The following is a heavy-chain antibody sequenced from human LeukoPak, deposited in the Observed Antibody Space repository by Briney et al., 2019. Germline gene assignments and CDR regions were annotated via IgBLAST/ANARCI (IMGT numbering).Heavy chain of an antibody. D-gene: IGHD2-2*02. CDR3: AALVPAAIGRWFDP. V-gene: IGHV1-69*02. Sequence: RASVKVSCKASGGTFSSYTISWVRQAPGQGLEWMGRIIPILGIANYAQKFQGRVTITADKSTSTAYMELSSLRSEDTAVYYCAALVPAAIGRWFDPGGQGTLVTVSS. CDR2: IIPILGIA. CDR1: GGTFSSYT. J-gene: IGHJ5*02.